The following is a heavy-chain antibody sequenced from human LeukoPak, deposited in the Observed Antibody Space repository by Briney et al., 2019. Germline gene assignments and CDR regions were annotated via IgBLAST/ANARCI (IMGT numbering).Heavy chain of an antibody. CDR2: IYYSGST. J-gene: IGHJ4*02. Sequence: SETLSLTCTVSGGSISSYYWSWIRQPPGKGLEWIGYIYYSGSTNYNPSLKSRVTISVDTSKNQFSLKLSSVTAADTAVYYCARVAFGGVIAALFDYWGQGTLVTVSS. V-gene: IGHV4-59*12. D-gene: IGHD3-16*02. CDR3: ARVAFGGVIAALFDY. CDR1: GGSISSYY.